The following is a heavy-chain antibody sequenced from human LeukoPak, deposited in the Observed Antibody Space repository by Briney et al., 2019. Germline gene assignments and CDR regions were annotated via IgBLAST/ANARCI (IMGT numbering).Heavy chain of an antibody. CDR1: GFTFSSYG. CDR3: ARGFRLGFDY. Sequence: GRSLRLSCAASGFTFSSYGMHWVRQAPGKGLEWVAVISYDGSNKYYADSVKGRFTISRDNSKNTLYLQMSSLRAEDTAVYYCARGFRLGFDYWGQGTLVTVSS. CDR2: ISYDGSNK. D-gene: IGHD5-12*01. J-gene: IGHJ4*02. V-gene: IGHV3-30*03.